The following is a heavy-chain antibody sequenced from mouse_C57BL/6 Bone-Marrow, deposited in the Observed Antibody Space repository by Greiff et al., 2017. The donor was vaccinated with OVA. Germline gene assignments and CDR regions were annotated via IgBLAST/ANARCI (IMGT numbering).Heavy chain of an antibody. CDR1: GFTFSSYT. D-gene: IGHD1-1*01. CDR3: ARPYYGSSYGY. V-gene: IGHV5-9*01. Sequence: EVMLVESGGGLVKPGGSLKLSCAASGFTFSSYTMSWVRQTPEKRLEWVATISGGGGNTYYPDSVKGRFTISRDNAKNTLYLQMSSLRSEDTALYYCARPYYGSSYGYWGQGTTLTVSS. J-gene: IGHJ2*01. CDR2: ISGGGGNT.